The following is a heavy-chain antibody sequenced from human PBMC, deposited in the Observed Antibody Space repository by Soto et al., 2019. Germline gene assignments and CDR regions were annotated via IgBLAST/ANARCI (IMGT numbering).Heavy chain of an antibody. CDR3: ARGVYFNFDP. V-gene: IGHV4-34*01. CDR2: INHSGST. Sequence: QVQLQQWGAGLLKPSETLSLTCAVYGVSFSGYYWSWIRQPPGKGLEWIGEINHSGSTNYNPSLTCRVTISVDTSTNQFSQTLSSVTAADTAVYYCARGVYFNFDPWGQGTLVTVSS. D-gene: IGHD2-8*01. CDR1: GVSFSGYY. J-gene: IGHJ5*02.